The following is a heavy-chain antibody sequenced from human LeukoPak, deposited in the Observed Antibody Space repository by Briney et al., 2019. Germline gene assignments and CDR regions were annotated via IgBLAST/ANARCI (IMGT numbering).Heavy chain of an antibody. CDR2: IYTSGST. V-gene: IGHV4-61*02. CDR1: GGSISSGSHY. J-gene: IGHJ6*03. CDR3: ARGGYYMDV. Sequence: SETLSLTCTVSGGSISSGSHYWSWIRQPAGKGLEWIGRIYTSGSTNYNPSLKSRVTISVDTSKNQFSLKLSSVTAADTAVYYCARGGYYMDVWGKGTTVTISS.